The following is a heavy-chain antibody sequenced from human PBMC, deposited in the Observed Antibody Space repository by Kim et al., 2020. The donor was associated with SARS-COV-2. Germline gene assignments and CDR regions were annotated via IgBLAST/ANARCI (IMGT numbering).Heavy chain of an antibody. Sequence: GGSLRLSCAASGFTFSSYSMNWVRQAPGKGLEWVSYISSSSSTIYYADSVKGRFTISRDNAKNSLYLQMNSLRDEDTAVYYCARDLGGVGYYYYGMDVWGQGTTVTVSS. CDR1: GFTFSSYS. V-gene: IGHV3-48*02. D-gene: IGHD3-3*01. J-gene: IGHJ6*02. CDR2: ISSSSSTI. CDR3: ARDLGGVGYYYYGMDV.